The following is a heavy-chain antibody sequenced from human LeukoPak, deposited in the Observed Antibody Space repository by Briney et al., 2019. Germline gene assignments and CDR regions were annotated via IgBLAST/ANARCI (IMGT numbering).Heavy chain of an antibody. V-gene: IGHV4-30-2*01. CDR3: AREGDIVVALDY. CDR2: IYHSGST. CDR1: GGSISSGGYY. J-gene: IGHJ4*02. Sequence: PSETLSLTCTVSGGSISSGGYYWSWIRQPPGKGLEWIGYIYHSGSTYYNPSLKSRVTISVDRSKNQFSQKLSSVTAADTAVYYCAREGDIVVALDYWGQGTLVTVSS. D-gene: IGHD2-2*01.